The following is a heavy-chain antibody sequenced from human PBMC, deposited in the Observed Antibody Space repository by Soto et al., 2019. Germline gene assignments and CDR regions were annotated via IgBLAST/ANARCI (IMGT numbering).Heavy chain of an antibody. V-gene: IGHV4-39*01. CDR3: ARHTYPSSEVPCYFDY. CDR2: LYYSGST. D-gene: IGHD6-6*01. Sequence: KTSETLSLTCTVSGGSISSSSYYWGWIRQPPGKGLEWIGSLYYSGSTYYTPSLKSRVTISVDTSKNQFSLKLTSVTAADTAVYYCARHTYPSSEVPCYFDYWGQGXLVTVYS. CDR1: GGSISSSSYY. J-gene: IGHJ4*02.